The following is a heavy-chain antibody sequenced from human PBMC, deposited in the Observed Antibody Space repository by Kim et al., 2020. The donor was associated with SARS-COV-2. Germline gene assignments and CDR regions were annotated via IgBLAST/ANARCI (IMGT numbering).Heavy chain of an antibody. Sequence: GGSLRLSCAASGFSFSSNYMSWVRQAPGKGLEWVAVIYSGGSTYYTDAVKGRFFISRDTSRNKLYLQINSRRAADTAAYYCARGGGYGDSLDRDVVG. V-gene: IGHV3-66*01. CDR1: GFSFSSNY. CDR3: ARGGGYGDSLDRDV. CDR2: IYSGGST. D-gene: IGHD4-17*01. J-gene: IGHJ6*02.